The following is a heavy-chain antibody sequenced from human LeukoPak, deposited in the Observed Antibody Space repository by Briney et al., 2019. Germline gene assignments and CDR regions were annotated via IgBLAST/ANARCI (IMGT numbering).Heavy chain of an antibody. J-gene: IGHJ4*02. CDR3: ARHPDTSGYYFHCDS. CDR1: GGSISSYY. V-gene: IGHV4-59*08. D-gene: IGHD3-22*01. CDR2: IYYSGST. Sequence: SETLSLTCTVSGGSISSYYWSWIRQPPGKGLEWIGYIYYSGSTNYNPSLKSRVTISVDTSKNQFSLKLSSVTAADTAVYYCARHPDTSGYYFHCDSWGQGALVTVSS.